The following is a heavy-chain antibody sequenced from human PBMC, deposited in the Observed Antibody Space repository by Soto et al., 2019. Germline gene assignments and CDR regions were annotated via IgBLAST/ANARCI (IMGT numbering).Heavy chain of an antibody. CDR1: GYTFTSYA. J-gene: IGHJ6*02. CDR2: INAGNYNT. V-gene: IGHV1-3*01. CDR3: ARDAGTVRGITIGWDDYYYYYGMDV. Sequence: ASVKVSCKASGYTFTSYAIYWVRQAPGQRLECMGWINAGNYNTKYSRKFQGRVTITRDTSASTAYMELSSLRSEDTAVYYCARDAGTVRGITIGWDDYYYYYGMDVWGQGTTVTVSS. D-gene: IGHD3-10*01.